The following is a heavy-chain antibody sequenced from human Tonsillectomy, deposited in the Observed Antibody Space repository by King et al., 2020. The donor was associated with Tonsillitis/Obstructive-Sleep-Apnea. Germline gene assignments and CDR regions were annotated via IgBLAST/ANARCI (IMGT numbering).Heavy chain of an antibody. D-gene: IGHD3-3*01. CDR1: GFTVSSNY. CDR2: IDIGGST. Sequence: VQRVESGGGLVQPGGSLRLSYAASGFTVSSNYMSWVRQAPGKGLEWVSVIDIGGSTYYADSVKGRFTISRDNSKNTLYIQMNSLRAEDTAVYYCARDLYDFWSGYGSYWYFDLWGRGTLVTVSS. CDR3: ARDLYDFWSGYGSYWYFDL. J-gene: IGHJ2*01. V-gene: IGHV3-66*01.